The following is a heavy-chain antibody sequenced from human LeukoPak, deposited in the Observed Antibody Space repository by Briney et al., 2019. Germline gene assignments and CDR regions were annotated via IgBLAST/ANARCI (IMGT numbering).Heavy chain of an antibody. CDR3: AKDHPGSRGDY. J-gene: IGHJ4*02. D-gene: IGHD2-15*01. CDR2: ISCSGGST. Sequence: GGSLTLSCAASGFTFSSYAMSWVRQPPGKGLEWVSAISCSGGSTYYADSVKRRFTISRDNSKNTLYLQSNSLSAEDTAVYYCAKDHPGSRGDYWGQGTLVSVSS. V-gene: IGHV3-23*01. CDR1: GFTFSSYA.